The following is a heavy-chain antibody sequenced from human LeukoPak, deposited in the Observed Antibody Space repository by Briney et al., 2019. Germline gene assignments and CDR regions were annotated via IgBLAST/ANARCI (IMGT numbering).Heavy chain of an antibody. CDR2: IRYDGSNQ. CDR3: ARDHSSSWYYFDY. D-gene: IGHD6-13*01. Sequence: PGGSLRLSCAASAFTFSNCGMHWVRQAPGKGLEWVAFIRYDGSNQYYADFVKGRFTISRDNPKNTLFLQMNSLRAEDTAVYYCARDHSSSWYYFDYWGQGTLVTVSS. J-gene: IGHJ4*02. V-gene: IGHV3-30*02. CDR1: AFTFSNCG.